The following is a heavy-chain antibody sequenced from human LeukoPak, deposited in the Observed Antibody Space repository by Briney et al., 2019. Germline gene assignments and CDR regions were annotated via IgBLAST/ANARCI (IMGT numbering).Heavy chain of an antibody. J-gene: IGHJ6*02. D-gene: IGHD6-13*01. CDR1: GGSISSYY. V-gene: IGHV4-4*07. Sequence: SETLSLTCTVPGGSISSYYWSWIRQPAGKGLEWIGRIYTSGSTNYNPSLKSRVTMSVDTSKNQFSLKLSSVTAADTAVYYCARELAAAGTTLPYYYYGMDVWGQGTTVTVSS. CDR3: ARELAAAGTTLPYYYYGMDV. CDR2: IYTSGST.